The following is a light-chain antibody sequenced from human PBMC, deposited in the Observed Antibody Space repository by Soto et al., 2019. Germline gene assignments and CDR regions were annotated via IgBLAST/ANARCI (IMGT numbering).Light chain of an antibody. CDR2: VAS. CDR1: QSVTSN. V-gene: IGKV3-15*01. J-gene: IGKJ1*01. CDR3: QQYNNWPRT. Sequence: EIVMTQSPATLSVSPGERATLSCRASQSVTSNVAWYQQKPGQAPRLLIYVASTRATGIPARFSGSGSGTEFTLTISSLQSEDFAVYYCQQYNNWPRTFGQGTKVDIK.